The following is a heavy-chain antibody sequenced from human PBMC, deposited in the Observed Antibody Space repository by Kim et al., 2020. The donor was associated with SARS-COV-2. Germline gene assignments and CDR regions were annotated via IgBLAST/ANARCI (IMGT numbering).Heavy chain of an antibody. CDR1: GFTVSSNY. V-gene: IGHV3-53*01. J-gene: IGHJ6*01. Sequence: GGSLRLSCAASGFTVSSNYMSWVRQAPGKGLEWVSVIYSGGSTYYADSVKGRFTISRDNSKNTLYLQMNSLRAEDTAVYYFARATMVRGVTAYYGMDVWGQGATVTVST. CDR3: ARATMVRGVTAYYGMDV. CDR2: IYSGGST. D-gene: IGHD3-10*01.